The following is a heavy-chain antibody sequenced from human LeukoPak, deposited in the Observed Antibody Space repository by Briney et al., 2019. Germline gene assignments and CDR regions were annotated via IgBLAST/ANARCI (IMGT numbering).Heavy chain of an antibody. CDR3: AKEAVEYFDY. CDR1: GFAFSNSA. V-gene: IGHV3-23*01. J-gene: IGHJ4*02. CDR2: LTGSGGGT. Sequence: GGSLRLSCAASGFAFSNSAMSWVRQAPGKGLEWVSALTGSGGGTYYADSVKGRFTISRDNSKNTMYLQMNSLRAEDTAVYYCAKEAVEYFDYWGQGNLVTVSS.